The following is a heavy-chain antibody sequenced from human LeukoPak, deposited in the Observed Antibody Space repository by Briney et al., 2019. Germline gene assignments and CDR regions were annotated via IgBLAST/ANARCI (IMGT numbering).Heavy chain of an antibody. CDR3: AKYTYSYDYFDY. Sequence: GGSLRLSCAASGFTFSSYAMSWVRQAPGKGLEWVSAISGSGGSTYYADSVKGRFTISRDNSKNTLYLQMSSLRAEDTAVYYCAKYTYSYDYFDYWGQGTLVTVSS. J-gene: IGHJ4*02. CDR1: GFTFSSYA. D-gene: IGHD5-18*01. CDR2: ISGSGGST. V-gene: IGHV3-23*01.